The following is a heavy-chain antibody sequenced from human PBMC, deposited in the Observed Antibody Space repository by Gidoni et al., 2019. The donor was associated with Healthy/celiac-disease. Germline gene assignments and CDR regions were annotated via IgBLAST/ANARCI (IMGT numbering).Heavy chain of an antibody. CDR3: AREAAAGMKKNFDY. Sequence: QVQLVQSGAEVKKPGASVKVSCKASGYTFPSYSMHWVRQAPGQGLEWMGIINPSGGSTSYAQKFQGRVTMTRDTSTSTVYMELSSLRSEDTAVYYCAREAAAGMKKNFDYWGQGTLGTVSS. CDR2: INPSGGST. J-gene: IGHJ4*02. D-gene: IGHD6-13*01. CDR1: GYTFPSYS. V-gene: IGHV1-46*01.